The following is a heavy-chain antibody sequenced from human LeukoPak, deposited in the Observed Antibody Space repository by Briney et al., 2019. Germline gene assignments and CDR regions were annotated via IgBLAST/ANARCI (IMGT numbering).Heavy chain of an antibody. CDR3: ARHGPYGSGSYYDYGMDV. CDR1: GYSFTSYW. CDR2: IDPSDSYT. J-gene: IGHJ6*04. Sequence: GKSLKISCKGSGYSFTSYWISWVRQMPGKGLEWMGRIDPSDSYTNYSPSFQGHVTISADKSISTAYLQWSSLKASDTAMYYCARHGPYGSGSYYDYGMDVWGKGTTVTVSS. D-gene: IGHD3-10*01. V-gene: IGHV5-10-1*01.